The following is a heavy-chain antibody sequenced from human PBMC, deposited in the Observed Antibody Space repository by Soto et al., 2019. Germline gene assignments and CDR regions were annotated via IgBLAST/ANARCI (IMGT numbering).Heavy chain of an antibody. V-gene: IGHV3-33*01. J-gene: IGHJ3*02. CDR2: IRYDGGDI. Sequence: QVQLVESGGGVVQPGRSLKLSCVASGFTSTYFMHWVRQAPGKGLEWVALIRYDGGDIKYVDSVKGRFTISRDNSKNKLYLQMNNLRAEDTAVYYCVRESKLYDGDPSSAFNIWGQGTVVTVSS. CDR1: GFTSTYF. D-gene: IGHD2-8*01. CDR3: VRESKLYDGDPSSAFNI.